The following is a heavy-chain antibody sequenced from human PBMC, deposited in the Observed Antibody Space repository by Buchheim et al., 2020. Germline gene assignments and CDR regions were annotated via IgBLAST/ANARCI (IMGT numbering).Heavy chain of an antibody. CDR2: IISTSNVI. J-gene: IGHJ4*02. D-gene: IGHD5-18*01. CDR1: GFTFSSYS. V-gene: IGHV3-48*01. Sequence: EVQLVESGGGLVQPGGSLRLSCAASGFTFSSYSMNWVRQAPGQGLAWVSYIISTSNVIYYADSEKGRFTISRDNAENSLYLQMNSLRAEDTAVYYCARVRGSNYGAFDYWGQGTL. CDR3: ARVRGSNYGAFDY.